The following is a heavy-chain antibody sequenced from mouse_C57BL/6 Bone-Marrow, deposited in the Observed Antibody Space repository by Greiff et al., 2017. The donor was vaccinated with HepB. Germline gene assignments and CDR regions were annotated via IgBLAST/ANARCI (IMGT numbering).Heavy chain of an antibody. V-gene: IGHV5-9-1*02. J-gene: IGHJ3*01. Sequence: EVKLMESGEGLVKPGGSLKLSCAASGFTFSSYAMSWVRQTPEKRLEWVAYISSGGDYIYYADTVKGRFTISRDNARNTLYLQMSSLKSEDTAMYYCTREGHGFAYWGQGTLVTVSA. CDR3: TREGHGFAY. CDR1: GFTFSSYA. CDR2: ISSGGDYI. D-gene: IGHD3-3*01.